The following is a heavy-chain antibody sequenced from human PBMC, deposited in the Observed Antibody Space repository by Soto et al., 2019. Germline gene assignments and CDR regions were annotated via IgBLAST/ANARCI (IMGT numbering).Heavy chain of an antibody. V-gene: IGHV1-69*01. D-gene: IGHD6-19*01. CDR3: ARDDLHIAVAGTSYYYGMDV. Sequence: QVQLVQSGAEVKKPGSSVKVSCKASGGTFSIYAISWVRQAPGQGLEWMGGIIPIFGTANYAQKFQGRVTITADESTSTAYMELSSLRSEDTAVYYCARDDLHIAVAGTSYYYGMDVWGQGTTVTVSS. J-gene: IGHJ6*02. CDR1: GGTFSIYA. CDR2: IIPIFGTA.